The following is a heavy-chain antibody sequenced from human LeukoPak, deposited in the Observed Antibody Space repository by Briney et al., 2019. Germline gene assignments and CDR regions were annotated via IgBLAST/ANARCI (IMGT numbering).Heavy chain of an antibody. CDR1: GFTFSSCS. CDR3: GREDSPGTRYSRSGPLDAFDI. CDR2: IICSGSTI. D-gene: IGHD6-13*01. J-gene: IGHJ3*02. V-gene: IGHV3-48*04. Sequence: GESLTLSCAVSGFTFSSCSMNWVRQPPGKGLEWVAYIICSGSTIYYADSVKGRLTISTDTAKQSLYLQVNSPRAEDTAVYYCGREDSPGTRYSRSGPLDAFDIWGQGTMVTVSS.